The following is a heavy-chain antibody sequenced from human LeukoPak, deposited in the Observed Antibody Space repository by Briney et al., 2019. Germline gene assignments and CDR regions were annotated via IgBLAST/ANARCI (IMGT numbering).Heavy chain of an antibody. D-gene: IGHD4-17*01. J-gene: IGHJ5*02. CDR1: GGSIISYY. Sequence: PSETLSLTCTVSGGSIISYYWSWIRQPAGKGPEWIGRIYSSGSTNYNPSPKSRVTMSVDTSKNQFSLKLSSVTAADTAVYYCALVTTSFRSDNWFDPWGQGTLVTVSS. CDR3: ALVTTSFRSDNWFDP. V-gene: IGHV4-4*07. CDR2: IYSSGST.